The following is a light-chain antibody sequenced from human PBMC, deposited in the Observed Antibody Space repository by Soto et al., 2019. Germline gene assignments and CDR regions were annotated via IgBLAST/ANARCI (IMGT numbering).Light chain of an antibody. V-gene: IGLV1-40*01. CDR1: SSNIITGFD. Sequence: QSVLTQPPSISGAPGQRVTISCTGGSSNIITGFDVHWFQQLPGTAPKLLIYGNNNRPSGVPDRFSGSKSGTSASLAITGLQAEDEADYYCQSYDNSLSGWVFGGGTQLTV. CDR3: QSYDNSLSGWV. CDR2: GNN. J-gene: IGLJ3*02.